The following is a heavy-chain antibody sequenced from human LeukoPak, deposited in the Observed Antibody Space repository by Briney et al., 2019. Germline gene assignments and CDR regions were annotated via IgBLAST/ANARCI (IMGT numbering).Heavy chain of an antibody. D-gene: IGHD6-6*01. CDR3: ASLALLPSIAAPPDNWFDP. CDR1: GGSFSGYY. V-gene: IGHV4-34*01. CDR2: INHSGST. J-gene: IGHJ5*02. Sequence: SETLSLTCAVYGGSFSGYYWSWIRQPPGKGLEWIGEINHSGSTNYNPSLKSRVTISVDTSKNQFSLKLSSVTAADTAVYYCASLALLPSIAAPPDNWFDPWGQGTLVAVSS.